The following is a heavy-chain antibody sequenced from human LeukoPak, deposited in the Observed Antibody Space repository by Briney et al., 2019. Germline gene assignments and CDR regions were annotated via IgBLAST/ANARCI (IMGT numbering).Heavy chain of an antibody. J-gene: IGHJ4*02. CDR3: AKDSDTATVVDY. D-gene: IGHD5-18*01. V-gene: IGHV3-33*06. Sequence: PGRSLRLSCAASGFTFSSYGMHWVRQAPGKGLEWVAVIWYDGSNKYYADSVKGRFTISRDNSKNTLYLQMNSLRVEDTAVYYYAKDSDTATVVDYWGQGTLVTVSS. CDR2: IWYDGSNK. CDR1: GFTFSSYG.